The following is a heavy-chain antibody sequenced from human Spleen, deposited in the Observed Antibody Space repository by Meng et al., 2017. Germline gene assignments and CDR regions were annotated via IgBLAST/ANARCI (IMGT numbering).Heavy chain of an antibody. J-gene: IGHJ4*02. CDR2: INHSGST. V-gene: IGHV4-34*01. CDR1: GGSFSGYY. CDR3: ARGPTTMAHDFDY. Sequence: QYPKWGAGLLTPSETLSLTCAVYGGSFSGYYWSWIRQPPGKGLEWIGEINHSGSTNYNPSLKSRVTISLATSQNQFSLSLRSVTAADSAIYYCARGPTTMAHDFDYWGQGTLVTVSS. D-gene: IGHD4-11*01.